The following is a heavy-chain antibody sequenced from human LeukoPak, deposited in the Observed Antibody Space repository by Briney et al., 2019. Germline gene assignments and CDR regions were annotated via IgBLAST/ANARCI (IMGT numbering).Heavy chain of an antibody. V-gene: IGHV1-2*02. Sequence: GASVKVSCKASGYTFTGYYMHWVRQAPGQGLEWMGWINPNSGGTNYAQKSQGRVTMTRDTSISTAYMELSRLRSDDTAVYYCARVGDGSGSYYPGHVDYWGQGTRVTVSS. CDR2: INPNSGGT. CDR1: GYTFTGYY. D-gene: IGHD3-10*01. CDR3: ARVGDGSGSYYPGHVDY. J-gene: IGHJ4*02.